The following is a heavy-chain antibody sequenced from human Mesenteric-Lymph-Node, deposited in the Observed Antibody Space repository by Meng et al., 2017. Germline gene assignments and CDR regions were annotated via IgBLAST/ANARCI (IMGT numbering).Heavy chain of an antibody. CDR3: VRDGDDILTGKYYYHFYGMDV. Sequence: SETLSLTCDVSGYSISNNYYWGWVRQSPGKGLEWIGSIYHSGTTYYNPSLKSRVTMSVDTSKNQFSLKLYSVTAADTAVYYCVRDGDDILTGKYYYHFYGMDVWGQGTKVTVSS. D-gene: IGHD3-9*01. V-gene: IGHV4-38-2*02. CDR1: GYSISNNYY. J-gene: IGHJ6*02. CDR2: IYHSGTT.